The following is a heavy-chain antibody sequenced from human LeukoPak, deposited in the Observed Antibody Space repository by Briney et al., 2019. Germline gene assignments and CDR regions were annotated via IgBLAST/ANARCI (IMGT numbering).Heavy chain of an antibody. CDR3: ARCTTGRTFGSLREIKRSREIDY. CDR1: GFTVSTNY. D-gene: IGHD1-1*01. Sequence: PGGSLRLSCVVSGFTVSTNYMSWVRQAPGKGLEWVSLIYSGGSTYYADSVKGRFTISRDNAKNSLYLQMNSLRVEDTAVYYCARCTTGRTFGSLREIKRSREIDYWGQGTLVTVSS. V-gene: IGHV3-53*01. CDR2: IYSGGST. J-gene: IGHJ4*02.